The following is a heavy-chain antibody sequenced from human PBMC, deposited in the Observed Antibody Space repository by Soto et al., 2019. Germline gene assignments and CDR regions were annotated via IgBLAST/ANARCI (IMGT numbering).Heavy chain of an antibody. Sequence: GGSLRLSCAASGFTFSSYSMNWVRQAPGKGLEWVALIPYDGSNKYYADSVKGRFTISRDNSKNTLYLQMNSLRAEDTAVYYCARDKRDLRFLEWSYYFDYWGQGTLVTVSS. CDR1: GFTFSSYS. D-gene: IGHD3-3*01. J-gene: IGHJ4*02. V-gene: IGHV3-30*03. CDR2: IPYDGSNK. CDR3: ARDKRDLRFLEWSYYFDY.